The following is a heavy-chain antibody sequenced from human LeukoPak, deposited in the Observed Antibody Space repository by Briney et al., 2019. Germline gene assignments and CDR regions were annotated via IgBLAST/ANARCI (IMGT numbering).Heavy chain of an antibody. CDR3: ARGTSIAAAGINNWFDS. J-gene: IGHJ5*01. V-gene: IGHV7-4-1*02. CDR1: GYTFTSYG. CDR2: INTNTGNP. Sequence: GASVKVSCKASGYTFTSYGISWVRQAPGQGLEWMGWINTNTGNPTYAQGFTGRFVFSLDTSVSTAYLQISSLKAEDTAVYYCARGTSIAAAGINNWFDSWGQGILVTVSS. D-gene: IGHD6-13*01.